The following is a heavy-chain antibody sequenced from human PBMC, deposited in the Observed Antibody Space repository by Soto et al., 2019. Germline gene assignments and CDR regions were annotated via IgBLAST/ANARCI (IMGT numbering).Heavy chain of an antibody. CDR3: ARTPISYYDKSGYPNWLDP. Sequence: SETLSLTCTVSGGSISSGDYYWSWIRQPPGKGLECIGYIHYSGSTYYDPSLKSRITISVDTSKNQFSLKLSSVTAADTAVYYCARTPISYYDKSGYPNWLDPWGQGTLVTVSS. J-gene: IGHJ5*02. D-gene: IGHD3-22*01. CDR1: GGSISSGDYY. V-gene: IGHV4-30-4*01. CDR2: IHYSGST.